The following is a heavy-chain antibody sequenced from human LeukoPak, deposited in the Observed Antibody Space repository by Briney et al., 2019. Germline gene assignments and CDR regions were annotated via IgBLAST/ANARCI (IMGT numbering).Heavy chain of an antibody. J-gene: IGHJ4*02. CDR2: IYNSGGT. CDR3: ARALYDSSSYYLLFDY. Sequence: KPSETLTLSCAGSGGSVSSYDWSWIRQPAGKGLEWIGGIYNSGGTNYKPSLKSRVTMSVDTSKNQFSLKLSSVTAADTAVYYCARALYDSSSYYLLFDYWGQGTLVTVSS. CDR1: GGSVSSYD. V-gene: IGHV4-4*07. D-gene: IGHD3-22*01.